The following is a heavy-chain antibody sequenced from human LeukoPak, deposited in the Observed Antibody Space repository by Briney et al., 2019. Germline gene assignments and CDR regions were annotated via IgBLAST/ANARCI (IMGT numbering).Heavy chain of an antibody. CDR3: ARGRGYSSSWQFDY. D-gene: IGHD6-13*01. V-gene: IGHV4-34*01. CDR2: INHSGST. J-gene: IGHJ4*02. Sequence: SETLSLTCAVYGGSLSGYYWSWIRQPPGKGLEWIGEINHSGSTNYNPSLKSRVTISVDTSKNQFSLKLSSVTAADTAVYYCARGRGYSSSWQFDYWGQGTLVTVSS. CDR1: GGSLSGYY.